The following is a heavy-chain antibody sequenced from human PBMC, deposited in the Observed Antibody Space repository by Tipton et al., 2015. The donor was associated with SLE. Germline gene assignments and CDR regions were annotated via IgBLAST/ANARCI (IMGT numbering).Heavy chain of an antibody. CDR3: ARGGLRFLEWFEDY. J-gene: IGHJ4*02. V-gene: IGHV3-53*05. CDR1: GFTGSSNY. D-gene: IGHD3-3*01. CDR2: IYSGGST. Sequence: SLRLSCAAPGFTGSSNYMSWVRQAPGKGLEWVSVIYSGGSTYYADSVKGRFTISRDNSKNTLYLQMNSLRAEDTAVYYCARGGLRFLEWFEDYWGQGTLVTVSS.